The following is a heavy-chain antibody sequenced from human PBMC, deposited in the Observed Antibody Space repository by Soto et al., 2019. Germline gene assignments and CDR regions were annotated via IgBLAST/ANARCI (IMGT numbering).Heavy chain of an antibody. D-gene: IGHD1-26*01. J-gene: IGHJ5*02. CDR2: ISSSSSYI. CDR3: ARVLSGRYYRVHWFDP. CDR1: GFTFSSYS. V-gene: IGHV3-21*01. Sequence: GGSLRLSCAASGFTFSSYSMNWVRQAPGKGLEWVSSISSSSSYIYYADSVKGRFTIFRDNAKNSLYLQMNSLRAEDTAVYYCARVLSGRYYRVHWFDPWGQGTLVTVSS.